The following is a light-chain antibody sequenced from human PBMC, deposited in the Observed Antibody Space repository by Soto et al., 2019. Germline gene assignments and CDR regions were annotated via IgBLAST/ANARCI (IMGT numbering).Light chain of an antibody. Sequence: DIKMTQSPSSLSASVGDRVTVTCRASQSIATFLNWYQQKPGKVPNRLIYTASSLQTWVPSRFSGSGSGTDFTLTITRLQPEDFATYYCQQSYSTPFTFGPGTKVDI. V-gene: IGKV1-39*01. CDR3: QQSYSTPFT. J-gene: IGKJ3*01. CDR2: TAS. CDR1: QSIATF.